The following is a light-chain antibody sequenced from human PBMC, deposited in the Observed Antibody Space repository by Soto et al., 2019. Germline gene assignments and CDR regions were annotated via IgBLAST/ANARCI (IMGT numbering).Light chain of an antibody. V-gene: IGKV2-28*01. CDR1: QSLLHSNGYNY. J-gene: IGKJ1*01. CDR3: MQPLQSWT. CDR2: LGS. Sequence: DIVMTQSPLSLPVTPGEPASISCRSSQSLLHSNGYNYLDWYLQKPGQSPQLLIYLGSNRASGVPDRVSGRGSGTDFTLKISRVEAEDVGFYYCMQPLQSWTFGQGTKVEIK.